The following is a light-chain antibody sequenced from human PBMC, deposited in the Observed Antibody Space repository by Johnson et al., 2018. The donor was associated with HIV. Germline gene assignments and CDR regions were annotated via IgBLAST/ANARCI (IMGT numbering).Light chain of an antibody. CDR2: DNH. CDR3: GTWDSSLSAYV. Sequence: QSVLTQPPSVSAAPGQKVTISCSGSSSNIGNNYVSWYQQLPGTAPKLLIYDNHKRPSGIPDRFSGSTSGTSVTLAITGLQTGDEADYYCGTWDSSLSAYVFGTGTRVTVL. CDR1: SSNIGNNY. V-gene: IGLV1-51*01. J-gene: IGLJ1*01.